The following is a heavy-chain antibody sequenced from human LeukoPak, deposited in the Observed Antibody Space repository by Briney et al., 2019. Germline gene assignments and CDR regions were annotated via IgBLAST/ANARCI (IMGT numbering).Heavy chain of an antibody. J-gene: IGHJ4*02. V-gene: IGHV4-59*01. CDR3: ARTTYYDFWSGYFFDY. CDR2: IYYSGST. Sequence: SEALSLTCTVSGGSISSYYWSWIRQPPGKGLEWIGYIYYSGSTNYNPSLKSRVTISVDTSKNQFSLKLSSVTAADTAVYYCARTTYYDFWSGYFFDYWGQGTLVTVSS. CDR1: GGSISSYY. D-gene: IGHD3-3*01.